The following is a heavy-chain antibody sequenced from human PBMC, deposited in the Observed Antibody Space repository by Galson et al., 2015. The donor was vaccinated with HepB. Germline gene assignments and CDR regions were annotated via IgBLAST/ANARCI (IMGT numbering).Heavy chain of an antibody. Sequence: SVKVSCKASGYTFISYAMNWVRQAPGQGLEWMGWINTNTGNPTYAQGFTGRFVFSLDTSVSTAYLQISSLQAEDTAVYYCARDRWSYGYSPADYWGQGTLVTVSS. CDR2: INTNTGNP. CDR3: ARDRWSYGYSPADY. CDR1: GYTFISYA. J-gene: IGHJ4*02. D-gene: IGHD5-18*01. V-gene: IGHV7-4-1*02.